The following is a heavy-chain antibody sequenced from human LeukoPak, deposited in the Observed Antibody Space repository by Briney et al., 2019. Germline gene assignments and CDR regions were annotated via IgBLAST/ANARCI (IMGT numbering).Heavy chain of an antibody. D-gene: IGHD1-1*01. V-gene: IGHV1-46*01. CDR3: ARAERYYYYMDV. CDR2: INPSGGNT. J-gene: IGHJ6*03. Sequence: ASVKVSCKASGYTFPSYYMHWVRQAPGQGLEWMGVINPSGGNTNSAQKFQGRVTMTRDTSTSTVYMELSSLRSEDTAVYYCARAERYYYYMDVWGKGTTVTVSS. CDR1: GYTFPSYY.